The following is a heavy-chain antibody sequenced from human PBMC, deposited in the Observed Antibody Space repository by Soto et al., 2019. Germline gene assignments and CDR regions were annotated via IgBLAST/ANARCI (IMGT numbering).Heavy chain of an antibody. Sequence: QVQLVQSGAEVKKPGASVKVSCKASGYTFTGYYMHWVRQAPGQGLEWMGWINPNSGGTNYAQKFQGWVTMTRDTSISTDYMELSRLRSDDTAVYYCARDLRYYGSGSDSTTLYYYDGMDVWGQGTTVTVSS. D-gene: IGHD3-10*01. CDR2: INPNSGGT. J-gene: IGHJ6*02. V-gene: IGHV1-2*04. CDR1: GYTFTGYY. CDR3: ARDLRYYGSGSDSTTLYYYDGMDV.